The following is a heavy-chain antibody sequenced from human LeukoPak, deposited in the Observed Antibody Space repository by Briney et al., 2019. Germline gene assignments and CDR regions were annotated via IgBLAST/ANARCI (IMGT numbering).Heavy chain of an antibody. CDR2: ISGSGGST. CDR3: AKGMSWFDP. CDR1: GFPFNSYG. V-gene: IGHV3-23*01. J-gene: IGHJ5*02. Sequence: AGGSLRLSCAASGFPFNSYGMTWVRQAPGKGLEWVSSISGSGGSTYYADSVKGRFTISRDNSENTVYLQMNSLRAEDTAVYYCAKGMSWFDPWGQGTLVTVSS.